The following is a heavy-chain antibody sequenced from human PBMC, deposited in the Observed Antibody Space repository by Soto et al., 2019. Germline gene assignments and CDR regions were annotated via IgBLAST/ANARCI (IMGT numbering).Heavy chain of an antibody. CDR3: ARDTYCSSTSCYSPYYYYGMDV. D-gene: IGHD2-2*02. CDR1: GYTFTSYG. CDR2: ISAYNGNT. J-gene: IGHJ6*02. Sequence: ASVKVSCKASGYTFTSYGISWVRQAPGQGLEWMGWISAYNGNTNYAQKLQGRVTMTTDTSTSTAYMELRSLRSDDTAVYYCARDTYCSSTSCYSPYYYYGMDVWGQGTTVTVSS. V-gene: IGHV1-18*01.